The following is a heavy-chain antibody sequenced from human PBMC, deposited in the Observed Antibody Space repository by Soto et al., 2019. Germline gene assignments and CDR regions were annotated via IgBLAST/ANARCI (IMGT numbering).Heavy chain of an antibody. D-gene: IGHD6-6*01. J-gene: IGHJ6*03. CDR3: ARAYLGIIASRPRYYYYCIDV. V-gene: IGHV1-8*01. CDR2: MNPNSGNT. CDR1: GYTFTSYD. Sequence: QVQLVQSGAEVKKPGASVKVSCKASGYTFTSYDINWVRQATGQGLEWMGWMNPNSGNTGYAQKFQGRVTMTRNNSIRTADMEQGSLRSGETAVYYCARAYLGIIASRPRYYYYCIDVWGKGTTVTVPS.